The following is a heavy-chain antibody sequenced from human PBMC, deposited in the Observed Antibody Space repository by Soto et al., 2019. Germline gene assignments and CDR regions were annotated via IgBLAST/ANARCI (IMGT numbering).Heavy chain of an antibody. V-gene: IGHV4-39*01. J-gene: IGHJ6*03. CDR1: GASISNGYYY. CDR2: IYYSGTT. CDR3: VTAELKHYMDV. D-gene: IGHD6-13*01. Sequence: SETLSLTCTFSGASISNGYYYWGWVRQPPGKGLEWIGTIYYSGTTYYNPSLKSRVTISGDTSKTQFSLKLTSVTAADTAVYYCVTAELKHYMDVWGKGTTVTVSS.